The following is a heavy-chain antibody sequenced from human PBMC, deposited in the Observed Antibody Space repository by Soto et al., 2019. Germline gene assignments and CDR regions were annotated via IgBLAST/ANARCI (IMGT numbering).Heavy chain of an antibody. CDR1: GFTVSSNH. CDR2: IYSGGNT. CDR3: AREYSRSFDY. D-gene: IGHD6-13*01. V-gene: IGHV3-53*01. Sequence: GGSLRLSCAASGFTVSSNHMTRVRQAPGKGLEWVSLIYSGGNTNYADSVKGRFTISRDNSKNTLYLQMNSLRAEDTAVYYCAREYSRSFDYWGQGTLVTVS. J-gene: IGHJ4*02.